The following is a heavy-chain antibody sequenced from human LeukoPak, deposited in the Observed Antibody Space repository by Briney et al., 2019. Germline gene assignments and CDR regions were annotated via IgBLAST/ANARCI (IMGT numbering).Heavy chain of an antibody. D-gene: IGHD5-24*01. V-gene: IGHV4-38-2*01. Sequence: SETLSLTCVVSGYSISSGYFWGWIRQSPGKGLEWIAYMHHSGTTYHNPSLKSRVTISVDTSKDQFSLKLSSVTAADTAVYYCARRGDGYNPDYWGQGTLVTVSS. CDR3: ARRGDGYNPDY. CDR1: GYSISSGYF. J-gene: IGHJ4*02. CDR2: MHHSGTT.